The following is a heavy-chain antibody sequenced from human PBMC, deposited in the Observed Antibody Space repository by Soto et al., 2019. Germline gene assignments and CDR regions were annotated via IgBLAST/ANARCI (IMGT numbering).Heavy chain of an antibody. CDR3: ARQVGYCSSTSCYRDYYYYYGMDV. D-gene: IGHD2-2*02. Sequence: QVQLVESGGGVVQPGRSLRLSCAASGFPFNNYGMHWVRQAPGKGLEWVALIWYDGSNKYYADSVKGRFTISRDNSKNTLYLQMNSLRAEDTAVYYCARQVGYCSSTSCYRDYYYYYGMDVWGQGTTVTVSS. CDR2: IWYDGSNK. CDR1: GFPFNNYG. V-gene: IGHV3-33*01. J-gene: IGHJ6*02.